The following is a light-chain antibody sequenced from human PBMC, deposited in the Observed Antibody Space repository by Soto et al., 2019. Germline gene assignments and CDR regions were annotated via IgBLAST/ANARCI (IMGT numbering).Light chain of an antibody. CDR3: QQYGSTPYT. V-gene: IGKV3-20*01. Sequence: EIVLSQSPGTLSLSPGERATLSCRASQSVSNNYLAWYQQKPGQAPRLLIYGASNRATGIPDRFSGSGSGTDFTLSISRLEPEDFAIYYCQQYGSTPYTFGQGTRLEI. J-gene: IGKJ5*01. CDR1: QSVSNNY. CDR2: GAS.